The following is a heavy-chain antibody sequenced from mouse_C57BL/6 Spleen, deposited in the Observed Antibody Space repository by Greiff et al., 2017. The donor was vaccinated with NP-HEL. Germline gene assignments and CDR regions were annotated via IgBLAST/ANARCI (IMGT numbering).Heavy chain of an antibody. CDR3: ARRGYYYGSSSYWYFDV. J-gene: IGHJ1*03. CDR1: GFTFSDYY. V-gene: IGHV5-12*01. Sequence: EVQGVESGGGLVQPGGSLKLSCAASGFTFSDYYMYWVRQTPEKRLEWVAYISNGGGSTYYPDTVKGRFTISGDNAKNTLYLQMSRLKSEDTAMYYCARRGYYYGSSSYWYFDVWGTGTTVTVSS. D-gene: IGHD1-1*01. CDR2: ISNGGGST.